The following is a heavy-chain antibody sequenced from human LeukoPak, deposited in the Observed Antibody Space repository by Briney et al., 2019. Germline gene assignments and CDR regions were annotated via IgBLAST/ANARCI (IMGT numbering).Heavy chain of an antibody. J-gene: IGHJ3*01. V-gene: IGHV4-34*01. Sequence: SETLSLTCAVYGXSFSGYYGSWIRQPPGKGLEWIGEINHSGSTNYNSSLKSRVTISVDTSKNQFSLKLSSVTAADTAVYYCARWSSGWSNAFDLWGQGTMVTVSS. D-gene: IGHD6-19*01. CDR2: INHSGST. CDR3: ARWSSGWSNAFDL. CDR1: GXSFSGYY.